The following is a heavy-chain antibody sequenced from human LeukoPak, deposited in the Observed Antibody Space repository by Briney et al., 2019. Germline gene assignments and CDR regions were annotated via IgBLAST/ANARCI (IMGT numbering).Heavy chain of an antibody. J-gene: IGHJ4*02. CDR2: INHSGST. CDR3: ARGLRITGTDY. D-gene: IGHD1-20*01. Sequence: SETLSLTSAVYGGSFSGYYWSWIRQPPGKGLEWMGEINHSGSTNYNPSLKSRVTISVDTSKNQFSLKLSSVTAADTAVYYCARGLRITGTDYWGQGTLVTVSS. CDR1: GGSFSGYY. V-gene: IGHV4-34*01.